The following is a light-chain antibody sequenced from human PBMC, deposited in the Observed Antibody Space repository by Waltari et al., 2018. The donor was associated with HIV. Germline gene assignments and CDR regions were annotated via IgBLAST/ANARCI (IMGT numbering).Light chain of an antibody. Sequence: SSEVTQDPTVSVALGQTVRNTCQGNSLRNYFPSWYQQKPGQAPVLVIYGENNRPSGIPDRFSGSTSGNTASLIITGAQAEDEAEYYCNSRDSSGNRLVVFGGGTKLTVL. V-gene: IGLV3-19*01. J-gene: IGLJ2*01. CDR2: GEN. CDR1: SLRNYF. CDR3: NSRDSSGNRLVV.